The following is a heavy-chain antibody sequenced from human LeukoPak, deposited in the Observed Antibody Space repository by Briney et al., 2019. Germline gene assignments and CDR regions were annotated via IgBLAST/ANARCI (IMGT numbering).Heavy chain of an antibody. D-gene: IGHD3-22*01. CDR3: ARGRRYDSSGHDHHWFDP. CDR1: AYTFTSYG. Sequence: SSVTVSSKAAAYTFTSYGISWVRQAPGQGLEWMACISAYSGNTNYAQQLQGRVTMTTDTSTSTAYMELRSLRSDDTAVYYCARGRRYDSSGHDHHWFDPWGQGTLVTVSS. J-gene: IGHJ5*02. CDR2: ISAYSGNT. V-gene: IGHV1-18*01.